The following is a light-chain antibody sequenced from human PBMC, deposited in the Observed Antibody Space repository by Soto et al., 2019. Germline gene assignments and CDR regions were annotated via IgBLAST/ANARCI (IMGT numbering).Light chain of an antibody. CDR3: QQSYSTPIT. J-gene: IGKJ5*01. CDR1: QSISSY. V-gene: IGKV1-39*01. CDR2: AAS. Sequence: EIQMTLSPSSLSASVNDRVTLTCRASQSISSYLNWYQQKPGKAPKLLIYAASSLQSGVPSRFSGSGSGTDFTLTINSLQPEDFAAYYCQQSYSTPITVGQGTRLEIK.